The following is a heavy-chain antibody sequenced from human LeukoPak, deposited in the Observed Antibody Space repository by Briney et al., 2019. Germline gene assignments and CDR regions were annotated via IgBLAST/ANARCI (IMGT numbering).Heavy chain of an antibody. CDR2: IIPIFGTA. D-gene: IGHD1-26*01. CDR3: ARDSVAVGATTSFDY. Sequence: SVKVSCKASGGTFSSYAISWVRQAPGQGLEWMGGIIPIFGTANYAQKFQGRVTITADESTSTAYMELSSLRSEDTAVYYCARDSVAVGATTSFDYWGQGTLVTVSS. V-gene: IGHV1-69*13. J-gene: IGHJ4*02. CDR1: GGTFSSYA.